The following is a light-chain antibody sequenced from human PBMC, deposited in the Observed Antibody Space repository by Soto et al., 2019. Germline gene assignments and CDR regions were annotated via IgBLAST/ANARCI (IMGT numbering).Light chain of an antibody. CDR1: QSVNIN. J-gene: IGKJ4*01. CDR2: GTS. Sequence: EIVMTQSPATLSVSPGERATLSCRASQSVNINLAWFQQKPGQAPRLLIYGTSTRATGVPARFSGSGSGTEFTLTISNLQSEDFAVYSCQQYNDWPPLTFGGGTKV. CDR3: QQYNDWPPLT. V-gene: IGKV3-15*01.